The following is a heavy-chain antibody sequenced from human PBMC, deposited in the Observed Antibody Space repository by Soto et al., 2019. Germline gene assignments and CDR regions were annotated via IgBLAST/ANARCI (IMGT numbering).Heavy chain of an antibody. CDR3: ARDGLFDSIAARHNWFDP. V-gene: IGHV1-18*01. D-gene: IGHD6-6*01. J-gene: IGHJ5*02. CDR2: ISAYNGNT. Sequence: QVPLVQSGAEVKKPGASVKVSCKASGYTFTSYGISWVRQAPGQGLEWMGWISAYNGNTNYAQKLQGRVTMTTDTSTGTAYVGRRSLRSDDTAVYYCARDGLFDSIAARHNWFDPWGQGTLVTVSS. CDR1: GYTFTSYG.